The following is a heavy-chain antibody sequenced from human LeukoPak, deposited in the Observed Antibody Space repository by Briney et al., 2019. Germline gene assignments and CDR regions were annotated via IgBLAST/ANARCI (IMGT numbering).Heavy chain of an antibody. CDR3: AKDVWRSTVVRAYYFDY. D-gene: IGHD3-10*01. V-gene: IGHV3-21*01. Sequence: GGSLRLSCAASGFTFSSYSMNWVRQAPGKGLEWVSSISSSSSYIYYADSVKGRFTISRDNSKNTLYLQMNSLRAEDTAVYYCAKDVWRSTVVRAYYFDYWGQGTLVTVSS. J-gene: IGHJ4*02. CDR2: ISSSSSYI. CDR1: GFTFSSYS.